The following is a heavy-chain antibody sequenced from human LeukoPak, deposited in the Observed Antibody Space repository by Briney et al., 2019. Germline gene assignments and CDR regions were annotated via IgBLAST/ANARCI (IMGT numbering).Heavy chain of an antibody. CDR2: ISYDGSNK. V-gene: IGHV3-30*18. CDR1: GFTFSSYG. Sequence: SGGSLRLSCAASGFTFSSYGMHWVRQAPGKRLEWVAVISYDGSNKYYADSVKGRFTISRDNSKNTLYLQMNSLRAEDTAVYYCAKDTGGIPGYWGQGTLVTVSS. J-gene: IGHJ4*02. CDR3: AKDTGGIPGY. D-gene: IGHD5-18*01.